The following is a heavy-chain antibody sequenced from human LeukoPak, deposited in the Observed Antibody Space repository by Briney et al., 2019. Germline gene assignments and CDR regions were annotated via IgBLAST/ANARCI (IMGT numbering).Heavy chain of an antibody. D-gene: IGHD3-16*01. CDR2: ISGSGGTT. CDR3: AKDLRGTTSDY. Sequence: GGSLRLSCAASGFTFSSYAMSWVRQAPGKGLEWVSGISGSGGTTYYADSVRGRFTISRDNSKNTLYLQMNSLRAEDTAVYYCAKDLRGTTSDYWGQRTPVTVSS. J-gene: IGHJ4*02. CDR1: GFTFSSYA. V-gene: IGHV3-23*01.